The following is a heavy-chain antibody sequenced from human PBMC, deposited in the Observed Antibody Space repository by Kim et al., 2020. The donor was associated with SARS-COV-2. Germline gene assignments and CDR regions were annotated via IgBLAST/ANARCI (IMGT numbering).Heavy chain of an antibody. CDR1: GFTFSSYA. V-gene: IGHV3-23*01. CDR2: ISGSGGST. Sequence: GGSLRLSCAASGFTFSSYAMSWVRQAPGKGLEWVSAISGSGGSTYYADSVKGRFTISRDNSKNTLYLQMNNLRAEDTAVYYCAKADSRVDAFDIWGQGTMVTVSS. J-gene: IGHJ3*02. CDR3: AKADSRVDAFDI.